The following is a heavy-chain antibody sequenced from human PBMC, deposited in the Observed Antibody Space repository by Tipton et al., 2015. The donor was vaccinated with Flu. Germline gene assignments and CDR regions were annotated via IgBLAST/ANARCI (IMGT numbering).Heavy chain of an antibody. V-gene: IGHV1-18*01. Sequence: QLVQSGAEVKKPGASVKVSCKASGYTFTSYGISWVRQAPGQGLEWMGWISAYNGNTNYAQKLQGRVTMTTDTSTSTAYMELRSLRSDDTAVYYCARNPRYCSSTSCYRGGAFDIWGQGTMVPVSS. J-gene: IGHJ3*02. CDR3: ARNPRYCSSTSCYRGGAFDI. D-gene: IGHD2-2*01. CDR2: ISAYNGNT. CDR1: GYTFTSYG.